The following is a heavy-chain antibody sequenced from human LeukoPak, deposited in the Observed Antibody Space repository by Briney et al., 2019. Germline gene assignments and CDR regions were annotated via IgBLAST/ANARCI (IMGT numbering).Heavy chain of an antibody. D-gene: IGHD5-12*01. Sequence: GGSLRLSCAASGFTFSSYGMHWVRQAPGKGLEWVAVISYDGSNKYYADSVKGRFTISRDNSKNTLYLQMNSLRAEDTAVYYCARDGYDADGYLYYGGQGALVPVSS. CDR1: GFTFSSYG. CDR2: ISYDGSNK. CDR3: ARDGYDADGYLYY. V-gene: IGHV3-30*03. J-gene: IGHJ4*02.